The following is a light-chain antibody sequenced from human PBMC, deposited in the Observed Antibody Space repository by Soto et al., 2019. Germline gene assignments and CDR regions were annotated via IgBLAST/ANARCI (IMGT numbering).Light chain of an antibody. V-gene: IGLV2-8*01. CDR2: EVV. CDR3: KSYAGSNTHV. CDR1: KNVIGVYDF. Sequence: QSALTQPPSASGSPGQSVTISCTGTKNVIGVYDFVSWYQHHPGKAPRLIIYEVVQRPSGVPDRSSGSKSGNTASLTVSGLQAAYEADYFCKSYAGSNTHVFGSGTKVTVL. J-gene: IGLJ1*01.